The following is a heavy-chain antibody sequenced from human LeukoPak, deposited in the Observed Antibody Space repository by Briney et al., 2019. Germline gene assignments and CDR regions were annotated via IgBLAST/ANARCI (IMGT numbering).Heavy chain of an antibody. V-gene: IGHV3-33*01. CDR3: ARKGRSGYEYGGDY. CDR1: GFTFSNFG. D-gene: IGHD5-12*01. CDR2: IWYDGSEE. Sequence: PGGSVRLSCAASGFTFSNFGMHWVRQAPGKGLEWVALIWYDGSEEYYGDSVKGRFTISRDNSKNTLDLQMNSLRAEDTAIYYCARKGRSGYEYGGDYWGQGTLVTVSS. J-gene: IGHJ4*02.